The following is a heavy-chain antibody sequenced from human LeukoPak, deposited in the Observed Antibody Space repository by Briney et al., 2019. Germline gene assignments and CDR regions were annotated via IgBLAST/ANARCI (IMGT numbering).Heavy chain of an antibody. CDR3: AKDRVHMARGVIIDVWFDP. CDR2: IRYDGSNK. J-gene: IGHJ5*02. CDR1: GFTFSSYG. D-gene: IGHD3-10*01. V-gene: IGHV3-30*02. Sequence: GGSLRLSCAATGFTFSSYGMHWVRQAPGKGLEWVAFIRYDGSNKYYADSVKGRFTISRDNSKNTLYLQMNSLRAEDTAVYYCAKDRVHMARGVIIDVWFDPWGQGTLVTVSS.